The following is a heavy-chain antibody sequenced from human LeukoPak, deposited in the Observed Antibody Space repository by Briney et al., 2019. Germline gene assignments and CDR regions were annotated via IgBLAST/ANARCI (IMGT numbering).Heavy chain of an antibody. CDR3: AKVGGTYSGSYHHVPYYFDH. V-gene: IGHV3-23*01. J-gene: IGHJ4*02. CDR1: GFTFNNYA. Sequence: HPGGSLRLSCAASGFTFNNYAMSWVRQAPGKGLEWVSTISASGGTTYYADSVKGRFTISRDNSKNTLYLQMNSLRAEDTAVYYCAKVGGTYSGSYHHVPYYFDHWGQGTLVTVSS. CDR2: ISASGGTT. D-gene: IGHD1-26*01.